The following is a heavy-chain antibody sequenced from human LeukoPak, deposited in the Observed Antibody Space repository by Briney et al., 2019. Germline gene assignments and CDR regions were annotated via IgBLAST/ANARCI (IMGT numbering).Heavy chain of an antibody. CDR2: IHPDGSIT. V-gene: IGHV3-74*03. Sequence: PGGSLRLSCVGSGFTISNYWMHWVRQAPGTGLVWVSRIHPDGSITTYADSVKGRFTISRDNGKNTLYLQMNSLRAEDTAVYYCAPQQTYSPYNWFDPWGQGTLVTVSS. CDR1: GFTISNYW. D-gene: IGHD5-12*01. CDR3: APQQTYSPYNWFDP. J-gene: IGHJ5*02.